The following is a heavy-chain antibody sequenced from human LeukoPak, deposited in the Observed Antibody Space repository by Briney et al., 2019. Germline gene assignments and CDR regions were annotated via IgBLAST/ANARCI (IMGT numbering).Heavy chain of an antibody. J-gene: IGHJ6*03. CDR2: IIPIFGTA. V-gene: IGHV1-69*13. Sequence: ASVKVSCKASGGTFSSYAISWVRQAPGQGLEWMGGIIPIFGTANYAQKFQGRVTITADESTSTAYMELSSLRSEDTAVYYYARSEGLLWRYYYYMDVWGKGTTVTVSS. CDR3: ARSEGLLWRYYYYMDV. CDR1: GGTFSSYA. D-gene: IGHD2/OR15-2a*01.